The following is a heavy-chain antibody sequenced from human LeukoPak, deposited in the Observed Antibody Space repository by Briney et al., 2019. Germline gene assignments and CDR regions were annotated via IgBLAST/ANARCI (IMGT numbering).Heavy chain of an antibody. D-gene: IGHD3-22*01. CDR3: ARDRAVTMIVVDTNWFDP. CDR1: GGSISSYY. V-gene: IGHV4-4*07. Sequence: PSETLSLTCTVSGGSISSYYWSWIRQPAGKGLEWLGRIYTSGSTNYNPSLKSRVTMSVDTSKNQFSLKLSSVTAADTAVYYCARDRAVTMIVVDTNWFDPWGQGTLVTVSS. CDR2: IYTSGST. J-gene: IGHJ5*02.